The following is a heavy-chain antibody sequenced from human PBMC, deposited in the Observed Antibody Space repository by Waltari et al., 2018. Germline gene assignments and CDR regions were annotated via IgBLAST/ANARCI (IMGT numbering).Heavy chain of an antibody. J-gene: IGHJ6*02. CDR1: GGSIRSVDSY. CDR3: ARDSKTKPFTVNPYGMDV. Sequence: QVQLQESGPGLVKPSQTLSLTCTVSGGSIRSVDSYWSWIRLPPGRGLEWIGYIYYSGSTCDHPSLKSRVTIAGDTSKNQFSLKLSSVTAADTAVYYCARDSKTKPFTVNPYGMDVWGQGTTVTVAS. D-gene: IGHD4-17*01. CDR2: IYYSGST. V-gene: IGHV4-30-4*01.